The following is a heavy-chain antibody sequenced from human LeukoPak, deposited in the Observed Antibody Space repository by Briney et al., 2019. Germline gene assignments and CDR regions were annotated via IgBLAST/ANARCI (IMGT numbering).Heavy chain of an antibody. V-gene: IGHV1-2*02. CDR2: INPDSGGT. Sequence: ASVKVSCKASGYTFTGYYMHWVRQAPGQGLEWVGWINPDSGGTNYAQKFQGRVTMTRDTSIRTAYMELRSLRSEDTAVYYCARADGYSPRDAFHIWGQGTMVTVPS. J-gene: IGHJ3*02. D-gene: IGHD5-24*01. CDR1: GYTFTGYY. CDR3: ARADGYSPRDAFHI.